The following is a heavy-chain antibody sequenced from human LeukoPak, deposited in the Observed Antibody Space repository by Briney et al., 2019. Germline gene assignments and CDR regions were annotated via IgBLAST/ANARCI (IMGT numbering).Heavy chain of an antibody. CDR3: AKSLYGSGSYYNWFDP. D-gene: IGHD3-10*01. CDR2: INHRGST. Sequence: SETLSLTCTVSGYSINSGYYWNWIRQSPGKGLEWIGEINHRGSTNYNPSLKRRVTISLDTSKNQFSLKLSSVTAADTAVYYCAKSLYGSGSYYNWFDPWGQGTLVTVSS. J-gene: IGHJ5*02. V-gene: IGHV4-34*01. CDR1: GYSINSGYY.